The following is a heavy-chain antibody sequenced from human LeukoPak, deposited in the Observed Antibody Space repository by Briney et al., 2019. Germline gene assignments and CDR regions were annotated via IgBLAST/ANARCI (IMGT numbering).Heavy chain of an antibody. J-gene: IGHJ3*02. Sequence: ASVKVSCKASGGTFSSYAISWVRQAPGQGLEWMGGIIPIFGTANYAQKLQGRVTITADESTSTAYMELSSLRSEDTAVYYCARAPAAPDAFDIWGQGTMVTVSS. V-gene: IGHV1-69*13. CDR2: IIPIFGTA. CDR3: ARAPAAPDAFDI. D-gene: IGHD6-13*01. CDR1: GGTFSSYA.